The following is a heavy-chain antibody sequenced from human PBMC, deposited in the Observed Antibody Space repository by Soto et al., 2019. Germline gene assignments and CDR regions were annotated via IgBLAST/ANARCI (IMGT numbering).Heavy chain of an antibody. D-gene: IGHD1-26*01. J-gene: IGHJ4*02. V-gene: IGHV3-20*04. Sequence: EVQLVESGGTVVRPGGSLRLSCAASGFTFDEYGMTWVRQAPGKGLEWVSGIKWNGANTQYADSVRGRFTISRDNAKNSLYLQMNGLRAEDTAFYYCARDFEVGTYDHWGQGTLVTVSS. CDR3: ARDFEVGTYDH. CDR1: GFTFDEYG. CDR2: IKWNGANT.